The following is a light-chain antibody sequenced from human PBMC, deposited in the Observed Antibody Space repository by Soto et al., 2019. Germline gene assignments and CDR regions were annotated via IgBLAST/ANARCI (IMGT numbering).Light chain of an antibody. CDR2: EIY. Sequence: QSALTQPASVSGSPGQSITISCTGTSSDVGAYNYVSWYQHHPGKDPKLMVYEIYNRPSGVSSRFSGSKSGNTASLTISGLQAGDEADYYCSSYTIIGLFVFGTGTQVTVL. V-gene: IGLV2-14*01. J-gene: IGLJ1*01. CDR3: SSYTIIGLFV. CDR1: SSDVGAYNY.